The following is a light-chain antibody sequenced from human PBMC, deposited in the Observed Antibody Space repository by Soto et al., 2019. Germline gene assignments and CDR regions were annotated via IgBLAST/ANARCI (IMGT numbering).Light chain of an antibody. Sequence: IVLTQSPGPLSLSTGERATLSCGASQSVSNYLAWYQQKPGQAPRLLIFDASNRATGIPARFSGSGSATDFTLTISSLEPEDFAVYYCQHRSIWPVSFGQGTRLDIK. CDR2: DAS. J-gene: IGKJ5*01. V-gene: IGKV3-11*01. CDR3: QHRSIWPVS. CDR1: QSVSNY.